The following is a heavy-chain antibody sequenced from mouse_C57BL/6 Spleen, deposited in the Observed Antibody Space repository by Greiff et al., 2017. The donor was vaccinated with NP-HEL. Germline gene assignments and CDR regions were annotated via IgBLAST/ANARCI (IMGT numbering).Heavy chain of an antibody. D-gene: IGHD1-1*01. V-gene: IGHV1-78*01. J-gene: IGHJ3*01. CDR3: ARGEVYYGSSYGFAY. CDR1: GYTFTDHT. CDR2: IYPRDGST. Sequence: VKLQQSDAELVKPGASVKISCKVSGYTFTDHTIHWMKQRPEQGLEWIGYIYPRDGSTKYNEKFKGKATLTADKSSSTAYMQLNSLTSEGSAVYFCARGEVYYGSSYGFAYWGQGTLVTVSA.